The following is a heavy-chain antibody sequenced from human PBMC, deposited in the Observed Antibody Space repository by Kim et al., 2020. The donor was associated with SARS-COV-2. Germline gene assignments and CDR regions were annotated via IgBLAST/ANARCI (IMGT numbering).Heavy chain of an antibody. D-gene: IGHD4-17*01. V-gene: IGHV4-61*01. CDR3: ARTSTVTTPRGQTNWFDP. J-gene: IGHJ5*02. Sequence: SETLSLTCTVSGGSVSSGSYYWSWIRQPPGKGLEWIGYIYYSGSTNYNPSLKSRVTISVDTSKNQFSLKLSSVTAADTAVYYCARTSTVTTPRGQTNWFDPWGQGTLVTVSS. CDR2: IYYSGST. CDR1: GGSVSSGSYY.